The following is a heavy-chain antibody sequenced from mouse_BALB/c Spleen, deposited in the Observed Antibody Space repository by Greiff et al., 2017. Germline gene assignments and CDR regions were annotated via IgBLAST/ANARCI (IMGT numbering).Heavy chain of an antibody. D-gene: IGHD4-1*01. CDR1: GYSITSDYA. CDR2: ISYSGST. CDR3: ARRDKLGGNWYFDV. V-gene: IGHV3-2*02. Sequence: EVKLVESGPGLVKPSQSLSLTCTVTGYSITSDYAWTWIRQFPGNKLEWMGYISYSGSTSYNPSLKSRISITRDTSKNQFFLQLNSVTTEDTATYYCARRDKLGGNWYFDVWGAGTTVTVSS. J-gene: IGHJ1*01.